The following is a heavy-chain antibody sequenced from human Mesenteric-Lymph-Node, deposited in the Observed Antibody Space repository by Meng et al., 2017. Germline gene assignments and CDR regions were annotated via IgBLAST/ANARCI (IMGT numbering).Heavy chain of an antibody. CDR2: ISGSGGST. D-gene: IGHD3-3*01. V-gene: IGHV3-23*01. J-gene: IGHJ4*02. Sequence: GESLKISCAASGFTFSSYAMSWVRQAPGKGLEWVSAISGSGGSTYYADSVKGRFTISRDNAKNSLYLQMNSLRAEDTAVYYCARVGVHGDLDYWGQGTLVTGSS. CDR1: GFTFSSYA. CDR3: ARVGVHGDLDY.